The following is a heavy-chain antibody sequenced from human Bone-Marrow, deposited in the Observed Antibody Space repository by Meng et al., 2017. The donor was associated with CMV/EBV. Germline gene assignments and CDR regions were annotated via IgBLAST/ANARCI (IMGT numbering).Heavy chain of an antibody. J-gene: IGHJ4*02. CDR3: ARGMCPWSSCYPRGYYFDL. CDR1: GFTFSTYS. V-gene: IGHV3-64*02. Sequence: GESLKISCAASGFTFSTYSMHWVRQAPGKGLEYVSAINSVGDATSYADSVKGRFTISRDNSKNTLFLQMGSLRAEYMAIYYCARGMCPWSSCYPRGYYFDLWGQGTLVTVSS. D-gene: IGHD2-15*01. CDR2: INSVGDAT.